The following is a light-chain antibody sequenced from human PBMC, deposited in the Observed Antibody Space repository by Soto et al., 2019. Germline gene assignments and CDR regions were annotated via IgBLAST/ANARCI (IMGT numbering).Light chain of an antibody. CDR2: GAS. CDR1: QTVGSN. V-gene: IGKV3-15*01. Sequence: EVVLTQSPATLSVSPGERATLSCRASQTVGSNLAWYQHKPGQAPRLLISGASTRATGVPARFGGSGSGTEFALTITGLQSEDFTFYFCQQYNNRPQTFGQGTKVDIK. J-gene: IGKJ1*01. CDR3: QQYNNRPQT.